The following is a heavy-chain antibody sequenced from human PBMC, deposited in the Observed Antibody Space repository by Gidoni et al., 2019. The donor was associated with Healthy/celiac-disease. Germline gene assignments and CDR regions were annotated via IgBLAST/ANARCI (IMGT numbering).Heavy chain of an antibody. V-gene: IGHV3-30*18. CDR2: ISYDGSNK. CDR3: AKDYGDYGIGAFDI. J-gene: IGHJ3*02. CDR1: GVTVSSYG. Sequence: QVQLVESGGGVVQPGRSLRLACAASGVTVSSYGMHWVRQAPGKGLEWLAVISYDGSNKYYADSVKGRFTISSDNSKNTLYLQMNSLRAEDTAVYYCAKDYGDYGIGAFDIWGQGTMVTVSS. D-gene: IGHD4-17*01.